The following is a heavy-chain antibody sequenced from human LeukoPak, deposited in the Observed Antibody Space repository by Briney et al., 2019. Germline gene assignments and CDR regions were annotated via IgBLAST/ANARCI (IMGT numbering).Heavy chain of an antibody. CDR2: INSDGSST. CDR3: ARSASYIVVVPAASDAFDI. Sequence: GGSLRLSCAASGLTFSSYWMHWVRQGPGKGLVWVSRINSDGSSTTYADSVKGRFTISRDNAKNTLYLQMSSLRAEDTAVYYCARSASYIVVVPAASDAFDIWGQGTLVTVSS. D-gene: IGHD2-2*01. J-gene: IGHJ3*02. V-gene: IGHV3-74*01. CDR1: GLTFSSYW.